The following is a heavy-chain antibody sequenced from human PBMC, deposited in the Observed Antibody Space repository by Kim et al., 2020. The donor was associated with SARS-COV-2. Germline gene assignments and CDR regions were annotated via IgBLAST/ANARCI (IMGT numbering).Heavy chain of an antibody. CDR2: INTNTGNP. CDR1: GYTFTSYA. Sequence: ASVKVSCKASGYTFTSYAMNWVRQAPGQGLEWMGWINTNTGNPTYAQGFTGRFVFSLDTSVSTAYLQISSLKAEDTAVYYCAREGSLVVVTSGKESFGFDPWGQGTLVTVSS. D-gene: IGHD2-21*02. CDR3: AREGSLVVVTSGKESFGFDP. J-gene: IGHJ5*02. V-gene: IGHV7-4-1*02.